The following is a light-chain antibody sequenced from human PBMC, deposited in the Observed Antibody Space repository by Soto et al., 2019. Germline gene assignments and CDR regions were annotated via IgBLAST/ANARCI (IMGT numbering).Light chain of an antibody. CDR1: QSVSDN. J-gene: IGKJ1*01. V-gene: IGKV3-15*01. CDR2: GAF. CDR3: QQYDSSPRT. Sequence: EILMTQSPVTLSVSPGERVTLSCRASQSVSDNLAWYQQKPGQAPSLLIYGAFTRATGVPARFSGAGSGTEFTLTISRLESEDLAVYYCQQYDSSPRTFGQGTKVDIK.